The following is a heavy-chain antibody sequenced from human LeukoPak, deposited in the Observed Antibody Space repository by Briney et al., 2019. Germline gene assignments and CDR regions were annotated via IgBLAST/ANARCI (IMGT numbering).Heavy chain of an antibody. D-gene: IGHD1-26*01. CDR2: IIPIFGTA. V-gene: IGHV1-69*05. J-gene: IGHJ6*03. CDR1: GGTFSSYA. Sequence: SVKVSCKASGGTFSSYAISWVRQAPGQGLEWTGGIIPIFGTANYAQKFQGRVTITTDESTSTAYMELSSLRSEDTAVYYCARAHQWELRIGYYYMDVWGKGTTVTVSS. CDR3: ARAHQWELRIGYYYMDV.